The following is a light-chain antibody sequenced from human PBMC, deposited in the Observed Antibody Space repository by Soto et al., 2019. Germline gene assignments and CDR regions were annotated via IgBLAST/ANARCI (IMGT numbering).Light chain of an antibody. Sequence: QSVLTQPPSVSGAPGQRVTISCTGSSSNIGAGYDVHWYQQLPGTAPKLLIYGNSNRPSGVPDRFSGSKSGTSASLAITGLEAEVEADYYCQCYDSSLSGWVFGGGTQLTVL. CDR3: QCYDSSLSGWV. V-gene: IGLV1-40*01. CDR2: GNS. CDR1: SSNIGAGYD. J-gene: IGLJ3*02.